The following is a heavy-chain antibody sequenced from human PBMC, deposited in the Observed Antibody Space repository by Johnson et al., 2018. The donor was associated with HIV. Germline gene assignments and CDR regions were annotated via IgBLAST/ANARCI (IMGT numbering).Heavy chain of an antibody. CDR2: ISYDGSNK. J-gene: IGHJ3*02. CDR3: ARDRAHYYDSSGYYESGAFDI. Sequence: QVLLVESGGGVVQPGRSLRLSCAASGFTFSSYAMHWVRQAPGKGLEWVAVISYDGSNKYYADSVQGRFTISRDNAKNSLHLQMNSLRAEDTAVYYCARDRAHYYDSSGYYESGAFDIWGQGTMVTVSS. CDR1: GFTFSSYA. D-gene: IGHD3-22*01. V-gene: IGHV3-30*04.